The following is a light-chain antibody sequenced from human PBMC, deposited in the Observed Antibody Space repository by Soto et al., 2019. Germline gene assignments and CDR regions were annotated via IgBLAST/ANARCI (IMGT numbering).Light chain of an antibody. CDR3: AAWDDSLSGRV. CDR2: RNN. V-gene: IGLV1-47*01. Sequence: QSVLTQPPSASGTPGQRVTISCSGSSSNIGRNYVYWYQQLPGTAPKLLIYRNNQRPSGVPDRFSGSKSGTSASLAISGLRSEDEADYYCAAWDDSLSGRVFGGGTKLPVL. J-gene: IGLJ2*01. CDR1: SSNIGRNY.